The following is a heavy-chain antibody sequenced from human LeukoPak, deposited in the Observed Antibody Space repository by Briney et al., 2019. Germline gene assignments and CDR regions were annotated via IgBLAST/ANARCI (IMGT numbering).Heavy chain of an antibody. Sequence: GGSLRLSCAASGFTFSSFFMNWVRQAPGKGLEWVSYISTSTTTMYYADSVKGRFTISRDNSKNSLYLQMNSLRTEDTALYYCAKDSGDYVYFQHWGQGTLVTVSS. V-gene: IGHV3-48*04. CDR2: ISTSTTTM. J-gene: IGHJ1*01. CDR3: AKDSGDYVYFQH. CDR1: GFTFSSFF. D-gene: IGHD2-21*02.